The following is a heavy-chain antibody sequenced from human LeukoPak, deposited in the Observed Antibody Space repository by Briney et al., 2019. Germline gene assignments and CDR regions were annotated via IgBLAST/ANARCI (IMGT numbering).Heavy chain of an antibody. CDR3: ATAYYDSSGYPNF. CDR2: FDPEDGET. CDR1: GYTLTELT. V-gene: IGHV1-24*01. J-gene: IGHJ4*02. Sequence: ASVKVSCKVSGYTLTELTMHWVRQAPGEGLEWMGGFDPEDGETIYAQKFQGRVTMTEDTSTDTAYMELSSLRSEDTAVYYCATAYYDSSGYPNFWGQGTLVTVSS. D-gene: IGHD3-22*01.